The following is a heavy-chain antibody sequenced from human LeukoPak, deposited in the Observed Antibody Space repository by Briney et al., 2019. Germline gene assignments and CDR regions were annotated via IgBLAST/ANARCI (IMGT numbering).Heavy chain of an antibody. D-gene: IGHD3-22*01. CDR3: ARVRRTYYYDSSGYPLTY. CDR2: MNPNSGNT. CDR1: GGTFNTYA. J-gene: IGHJ4*02. Sequence: ASVKVSCKASGGTFNTYAISWVRQAPGQGLEWMGWMNPNSGNTGYAQKFQGRVTMTRNTSISTAYMELSSLRSEDTAVYYCARVRRTYYYDSSGYPLTYWGQGTLVTVSS. V-gene: IGHV1-8*02.